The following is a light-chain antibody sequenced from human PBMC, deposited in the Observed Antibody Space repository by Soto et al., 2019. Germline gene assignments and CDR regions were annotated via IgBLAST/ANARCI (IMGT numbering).Light chain of an antibody. Sequence: IQLTQSPSSLSASLGDRVTITCRASQGISSHLAWYQQKPGKAPKLLIYDASTLQTGVPSRFSGGGSGTDFTLTLSSLQPEDFATYYCQQVNSFPSTLGQGTRLEIK. CDR2: DAS. V-gene: IGKV1-9*01. CDR1: QGISSH. CDR3: QQVNSFPST. J-gene: IGKJ5*01.